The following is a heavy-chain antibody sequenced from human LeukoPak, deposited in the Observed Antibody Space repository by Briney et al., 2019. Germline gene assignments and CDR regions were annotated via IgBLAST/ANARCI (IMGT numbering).Heavy chain of an antibody. Sequence: ASVKVSCKASGGTFSSYAISWVRQAPGQGLEWMGWINTNTGNPTYAQGFTGRFVFSLDTSVSTAYLQISSLKAEDTAVYYCARVSMVRGVNPMVYWGQGTLVTVSS. J-gene: IGHJ4*02. CDR3: ARVSMVRGVNPMVY. D-gene: IGHD3-10*01. CDR2: INTNTGNP. V-gene: IGHV7-4-1*02. CDR1: GGTFSSYA.